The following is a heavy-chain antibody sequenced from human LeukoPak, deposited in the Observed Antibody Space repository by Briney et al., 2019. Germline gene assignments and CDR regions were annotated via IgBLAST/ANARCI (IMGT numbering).Heavy chain of an antibody. CDR2: ISSSSSSI. V-gene: IGHV3-48*03. CDR1: GFTFSSYE. J-gene: IGHJ4*02. CDR3: ARDRDALVREPRYFDY. D-gene: IGHD3-10*01. Sequence: GGSLRLSCAASGFTFSSYEMNWVRQAPGKGLGWVSYISSSSSSIYYADSVKGRFTISRDNAKNALYLQMNSLSAEDTAVYYCARDRDALVREPRYFDYWGQGTLVTVSS.